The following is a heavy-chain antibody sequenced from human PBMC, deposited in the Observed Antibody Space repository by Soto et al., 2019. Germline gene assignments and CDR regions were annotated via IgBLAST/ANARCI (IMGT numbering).Heavy chain of an antibody. Sequence: EVQLVESGGGSAQPGGSLRLSCAASGFTFSSYEMNWVRQAPGKGLEWVSRITSSGSIKYYADSVKGRFTIFRDNAKKSMYLQMNSLRAEDTAVYYCARDGGRYESHYYYFYGMDVWGQGTTVTVSS. V-gene: IGHV3-48*03. J-gene: IGHJ6*02. CDR1: GFTFSSYE. CDR3: ARDGGRYESHYYYFYGMDV. D-gene: IGHD3-16*01. CDR2: ITSSGSIK.